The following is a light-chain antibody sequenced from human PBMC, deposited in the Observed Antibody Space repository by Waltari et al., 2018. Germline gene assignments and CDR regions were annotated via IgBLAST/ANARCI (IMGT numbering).Light chain of an antibody. Sequence: QSVLTQPPSVSAAPGQRVTISCSGSSSNIGNNYVSWYQQLPGTAPKLLIYDNDKRFSGIADRFSGSKSGTSATLGISGLQTEDEADYYCGTWDTSLSAGPVFGGGTKLTVL. CDR2: DND. CDR1: SSNIGNNY. J-gene: IGLJ3*02. V-gene: IGLV1-51*01. CDR3: GTWDTSLSAGPV.